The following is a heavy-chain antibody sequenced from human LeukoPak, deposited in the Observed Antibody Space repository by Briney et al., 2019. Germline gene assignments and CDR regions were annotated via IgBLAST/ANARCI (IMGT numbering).Heavy chain of an antibody. J-gene: IGHJ5*02. D-gene: IGHD3-10*01. Sequence: ASVKVSCKASGYTFTSYDINWVRQATGQGLEWMGWINPNSGNTGYAQKFQGRVTMTRNTSISTAYMELSSLRSEDTAVYYCARGYDYGSGTINWFDPWGQGTLVTVSS. V-gene: IGHV1-8*01. CDR3: ARGYDYGSGTINWFDP. CDR1: GYTFTSYD. CDR2: INPNSGNT.